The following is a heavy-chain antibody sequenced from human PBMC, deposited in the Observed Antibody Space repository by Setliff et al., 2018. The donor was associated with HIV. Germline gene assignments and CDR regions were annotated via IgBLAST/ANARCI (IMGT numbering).Heavy chain of an antibody. J-gene: IGHJ6*02. V-gene: IGHV1-18*04. Sequence: ASVKVSCKASGYSFSNHYIHWVRQAPGQGLEWMGWISTYSDETSSSQNLQGRLTMTTDTSTGTAYMELRSLRSDDTAVYYCARDVEHMMDVWGQGTTVTVS. CDR2: ISTYSDET. CDR1: GYSFSNHY. CDR3: ARDVEHMMDV.